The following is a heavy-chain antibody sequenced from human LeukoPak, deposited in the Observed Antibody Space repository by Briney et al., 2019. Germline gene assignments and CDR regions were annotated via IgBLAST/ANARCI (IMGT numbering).Heavy chain of an antibody. J-gene: IGHJ4*02. CDR2: ISAYNGNT. CDR1: GYTFTSYG. V-gene: IGHV1-18*01. Sequence: ASVKVSCKASGYTFTSYGISWVRQAPGQGLEWMGWISAYNGNTNYAQKLQGRVTMTTDTSTSTAYMELRSLRSDDTAVYYRARDARDYYDSSDWGQGTLVTVSS. D-gene: IGHD3-22*01. CDR3: ARDARDYYDSSD.